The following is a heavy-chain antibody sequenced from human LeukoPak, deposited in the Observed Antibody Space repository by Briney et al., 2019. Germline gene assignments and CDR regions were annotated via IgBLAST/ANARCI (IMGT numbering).Heavy chain of an antibody. V-gene: IGHV3-23*01. CDR2: ISGSGSA. D-gene: IGHD1-26*01. CDR1: GFTLSSYA. CDR3: AKRGAEVGASVAPGDY. Sequence: GGSLRLSCAASGFTLSSYAMNWVRQAPGKGLEWVSGISGSGSAYYAASVKGRFSISRDKSENTVYLQMDSLRAEDTAVYYCAKRGAEVGASVAPGDYWGQGTLLTVSS. J-gene: IGHJ4*02.